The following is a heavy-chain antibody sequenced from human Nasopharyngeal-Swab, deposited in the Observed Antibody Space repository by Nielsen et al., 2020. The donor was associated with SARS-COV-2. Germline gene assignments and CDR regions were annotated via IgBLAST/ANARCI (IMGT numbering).Heavy chain of an antibody. J-gene: IGHJ4*02. CDR2: INNSGGNT. CDR3: ARDGGSYNDY. Sequence: GESLKISCAASGFTFRSYAMSWVRQAPGRGLEWVSTINNSGGNTHYADSVKGHFTISRDNSKNTLYLQMSSLRAEDTAVYYCARDGGSYNDYWGQGTLVTVSS. D-gene: IGHD1-26*01. V-gene: IGHV3-23*01. CDR1: GFTFRSYA.